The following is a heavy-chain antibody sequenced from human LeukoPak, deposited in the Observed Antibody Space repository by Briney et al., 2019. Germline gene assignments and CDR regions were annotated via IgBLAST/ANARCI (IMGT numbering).Heavy chain of an antibody. CDR1: GGSFSGYY. D-gene: IGHD3-3*01. CDR3: ARFNAPVIMLAYFDL. J-gene: IGHJ2*01. V-gene: IGHV4-34*01. Sequence: SETLSLTCAVYGGSFSGYYWSWIRQPPGKGLEWIGEINHSGSTNYNPSLKSRVTISVDTSKNQFSLKLSSVTAADTAVYYCARFNAPVIMLAYFDLWGRGTLVTVSS. CDR2: INHSGST.